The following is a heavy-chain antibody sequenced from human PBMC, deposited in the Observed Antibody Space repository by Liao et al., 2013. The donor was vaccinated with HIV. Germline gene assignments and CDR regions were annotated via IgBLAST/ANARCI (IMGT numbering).Heavy chain of an antibody. V-gene: IGHV4-59*12. CDR3: AARITISGVAIPHALDV. CDR1: GDSITGYF. CDR2: SIPGGGT. J-gene: IGHJ3*01. Sequence: QVQLQESGPGLVKPSETLSLTCTVSGDSITGYFWSWIRQPPGKGRGVDWVGSIPGGGTNYNASLKSRVTMSVDTSKNHFSLKLTSVTAADTAVYYCAARITISGVAIPHALDVWGQGQWSPSLQ. D-gene: IGHD3-3*01.